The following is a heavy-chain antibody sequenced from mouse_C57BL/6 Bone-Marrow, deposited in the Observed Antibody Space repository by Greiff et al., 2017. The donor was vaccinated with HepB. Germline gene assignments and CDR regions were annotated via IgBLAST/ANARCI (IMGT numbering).Heavy chain of an antibody. V-gene: IGHV1-74*01. CDR1: GYTFTSYW. D-gene: IGHD1-1*01. CDR2: INPSDSDT. CDR3: AINPCITTVVATND. J-gene: IGHJ2*01. Sequence: QVQLQQPGAELVKPGASVKVSCKASGYTFTSYWMHWVKQRPGQGLEWIGRINPSDSDTNSNQKFKGKATLTVDKSSSTAYMQLSSLTSEDSAVYYCAINPCITTVVATNDWGQGTTLTVAS.